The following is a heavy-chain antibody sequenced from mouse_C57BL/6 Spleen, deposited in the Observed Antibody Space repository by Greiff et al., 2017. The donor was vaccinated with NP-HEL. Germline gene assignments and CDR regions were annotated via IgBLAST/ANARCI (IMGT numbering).Heavy chain of an antibody. CDR3: ARGGYYGSRWAMDY. V-gene: IGHV1-81*01. CDR1: GYTFTSYG. Sequence: VQLQQSGAELARPGASVKLSCKASGYTFTSYGISWVKQRTGQGLEWIGEIYPRSGNTYYNEKFKGKATLTADKSSSTAYMELRSLTSEDSAVYFCARGGYYGSRWAMDYWGQGTSVTVSS. J-gene: IGHJ4*01. CDR2: IYPRSGNT. D-gene: IGHD1-1*01.